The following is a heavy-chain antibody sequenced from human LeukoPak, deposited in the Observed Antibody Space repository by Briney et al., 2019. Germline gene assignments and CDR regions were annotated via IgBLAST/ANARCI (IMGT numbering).Heavy chain of an antibody. Sequence: GGSLRLSCAASGFTFSSYAMHWVRRAPGKGLEYVSAISSNGGSTYYANSVKGRFTISRDNSKNTLYLQMGSLRAEDMAVYYCAREYSSSWHAMAFDIWGQGTMVTVSS. CDR3: AREYSSSWHAMAFDI. V-gene: IGHV3-64*01. CDR2: ISSNGGST. J-gene: IGHJ3*02. D-gene: IGHD6-13*01. CDR1: GFTFSSYA.